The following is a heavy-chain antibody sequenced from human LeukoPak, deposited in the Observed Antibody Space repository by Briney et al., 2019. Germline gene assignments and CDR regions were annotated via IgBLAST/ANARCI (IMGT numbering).Heavy chain of an antibody. D-gene: IGHD1-26*01. CDR2: IISIFGTA. CDR1: GGTFSSYA. J-gene: IGHJ4*02. Sequence: SVKVSCKASGGTFSSYAISWVRQAPGQGLEWMGGIISIFGTANYAQKFQGRVTITADESTSTAYMELSSLRSEDTAVYYCARDEVVGALFDYWGQGTLVTVSS. V-gene: IGHV1-69*13. CDR3: ARDEVVGALFDY.